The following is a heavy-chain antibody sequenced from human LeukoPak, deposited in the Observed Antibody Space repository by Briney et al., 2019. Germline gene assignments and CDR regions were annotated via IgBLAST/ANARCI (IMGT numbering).Heavy chain of an antibody. CDR2: IYHSGST. CDR1: GYSISSGYY. CDR3: AREGFGGVIVRSDVFDI. D-gene: IGHD3-16*02. Sequence: SETLSLTCAVSGYSISSGYYWGWIRQPPGKGLEWIGSIYHSGSTYYNPSLKSRVTISVDTSKNQFSLKLSSVTAADTAVYYCAREGFGGVIVRSDVFDIWGQGTMVTVSS. J-gene: IGHJ3*02. V-gene: IGHV4-38-2*02.